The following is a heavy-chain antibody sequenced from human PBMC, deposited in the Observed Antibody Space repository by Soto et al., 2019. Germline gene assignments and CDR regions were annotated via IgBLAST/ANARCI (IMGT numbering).Heavy chain of an antibody. D-gene: IGHD4-17*01. CDR3: ARPYGGKIGDAPDL. J-gene: IGHJ3*01. CDR1: GFTFSSYA. CDR2: ISDAAGSA. V-gene: IGHV3-23*01. Sequence: QPGGSLRLSCVASGFTFSSYAMSWVRQVPGKGLEWVSTISDAAGSAYYVDSVKGRFTISRDNSKKTLYLQMNSLRAEDSAVYYCARPYGGKIGDAPDLWGPGXMVTVSS.